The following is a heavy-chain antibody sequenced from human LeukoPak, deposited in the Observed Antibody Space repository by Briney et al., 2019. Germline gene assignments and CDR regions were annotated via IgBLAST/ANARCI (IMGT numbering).Heavy chain of an antibody. Sequence: ASVKVSCKASGGTFSSYAISWVRQAPGKGLEWMGGFDPEDGETIYAQKFQGRVTMTEDTSTDTAYMELSSLRSEDTAVYYCAAGYGELNFDYWGQGTLVTVSS. J-gene: IGHJ4*02. CDR3: AAGYGELNFDY. CDR2: FDPEDGET. CDR1: GGTFSSYA. V-gene: IGHV1-24*01. D-gene: IGHD1-26*01.